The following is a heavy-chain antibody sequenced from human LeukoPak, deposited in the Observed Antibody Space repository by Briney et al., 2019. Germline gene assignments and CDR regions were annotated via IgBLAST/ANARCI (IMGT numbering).Heavy chain of an antibody. J-gene: IGHJ4*02. Sequence: GASVKVSCKASGGTFSSYAISWVRQAPGQGLEWMGGIIPILGTANYAQKFQGRVTITADESTSTAYMELSSLRSEDTAVYYCARDGGYGPFPEYHQYYFDYWGQGTLVTVSS. D-gene: IGHD2-2*01. CDR2: IIPILGTA. CDR1: GGTFSSYA. V-gene: IGHV1-69*01. CDR3: ARDGGYGPFPEYHQYYFDY.